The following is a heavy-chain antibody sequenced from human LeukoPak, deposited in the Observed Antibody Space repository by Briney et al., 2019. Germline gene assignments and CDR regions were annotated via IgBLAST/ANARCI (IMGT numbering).Heavy chain of an antibody. V-gene: IGHV4-59*02. Sequence: TSETLSLTCTVSGGSVSTYYWSWIRQPPGKGLEWLGYIYYSESANYNPSLKSRVTTSVDTSKNQFSLKLSSVTAADTAVYYCARHSGNYGGAYDIWGQGTMVTVSS. CDR1: GGSVSTYY. CDR3: ARHSGNYGGAYDI. D-gene: IGHD1-26*01. CDR2: IYYSESA. J-gene: IGHJ3*02.